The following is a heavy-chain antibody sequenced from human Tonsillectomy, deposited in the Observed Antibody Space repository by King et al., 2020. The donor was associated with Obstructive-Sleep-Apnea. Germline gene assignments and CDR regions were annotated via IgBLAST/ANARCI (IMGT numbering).Heavy chain of an antibody. J-gene: IGHJ6*02. V-gene: IGHV4-4*02. CDR1: GGSISSTNW. CDR3: ARVTWRPYYYGMDV. Sequence: QLQESGPGLVKPSGTLSLTCAVSGGSISSTNWWNWVRQPPGKGLEWIGEIYHSGNTNYNPSLKSRVTISVDKSKNQFSLKLSSMTAADTAVYYCARVTWRPYYYGMDVLGQGTTVTVSS. CDR2: IYHSGNT. D-gene: IGHD5-24*01.